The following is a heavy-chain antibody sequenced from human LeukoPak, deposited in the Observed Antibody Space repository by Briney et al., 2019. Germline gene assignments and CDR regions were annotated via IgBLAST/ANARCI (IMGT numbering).Heavy chain of an antibody. CDR2: IQFDGINK. V-gene: IGHV3-30*02. J-gene: IGHJ6*03. CDR1: GFTFSSYG. Sequence: GGSLRLSCAASGFTFSSYGMHWVRQAPGKGLEWVAFIQFDGINKYYVDSVKGRFTISRDNSKNTLYLQMNSLRAEDTAVYYCARGGDFWSGYSRGYYMDVWGKGTTVTVSS. CDR3: ARGGDFWSGYSRGYYMDV. D-gene: IGHD3-3*01.